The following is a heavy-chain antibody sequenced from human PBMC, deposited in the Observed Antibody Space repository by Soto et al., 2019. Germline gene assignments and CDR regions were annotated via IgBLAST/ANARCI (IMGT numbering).Heavy chain of an antibody. CDR1: GGSVNIGTYY. J-gene: IGHJ4*02. CDR3: ARAHRLLWFGEFSLDY. CDR2: IHYSGST. Sequence: SETLSLTCTVPGGSVNIGTYYWSWIRQPPGKGLEWIGFIHYSGSTHYNPSLKSRVTISVDTSKNQFSLKLSSVTAADTAVYYCARAHRLLWFGEFSLDYWGQGTLVTVS. D-gene: IGHD3-10*01. V-gene: IGHV4-61*01.